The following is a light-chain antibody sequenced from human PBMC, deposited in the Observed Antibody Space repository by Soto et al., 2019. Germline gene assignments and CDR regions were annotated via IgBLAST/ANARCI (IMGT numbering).Light chain of an antibody. Sequence: SYELTQPPSVSVAPGQTARISCGGYNIGSESVHWYQQKPGQAPVLVVYHDADRPSGIPARFSGSKSGNTATLTISRVEAGDEADYYCQVWDSSSDHVVFGGGTQLTVL. J-gene: IGLJ2*01. CDR3: QVWDSSSDHVV. V-gene: IGLV3-21*02. CDR2: HDA. CDR1: NIGSES.